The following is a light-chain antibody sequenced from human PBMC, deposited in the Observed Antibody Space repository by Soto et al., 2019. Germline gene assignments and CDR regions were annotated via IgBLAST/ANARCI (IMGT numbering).Light chain of an antibody. CDR2: DAS. V-gene: IGKV1-5*01. CDR3: QQYISYSYT. J-gene: IGKJ5*01. CDR1: QTISNW. Sequence: DIQMTQSPSTLSASVGDRVTITCRASQTISNWLAWYQRKPGKAPKLLIYDASSLHSGVPSRFSGSGSGTEFTLTISSLQPDDFATYYCQQYISYSYTFGQGTRLEIK.